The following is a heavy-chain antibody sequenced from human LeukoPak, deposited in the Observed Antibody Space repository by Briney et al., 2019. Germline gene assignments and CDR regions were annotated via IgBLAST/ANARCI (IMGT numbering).Heavy chain of an antibody. CDR3: ARDSYGKFDY. CDR1: GFTVSSNR. Sequence: PGGSLRLSCAASGFTVSSNRMSWVRQAPGKGLEWVANIKQDGSEKYYVDSVKGRFTISRDNAKNSLYLQMNSLRAEDTAVYYCARDSYGKFDYWGQGTLVTVSS. CDR2: IKQDGSEK. V-gene: IGHV3-7*01. J-gene: IGHJ4*02. D-gene: IGHD5-18*01.